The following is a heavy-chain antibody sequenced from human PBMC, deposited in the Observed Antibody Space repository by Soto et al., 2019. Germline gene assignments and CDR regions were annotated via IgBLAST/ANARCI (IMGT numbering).Heavy chain of an antibody. D-gene: IGHD3-16*01. CDR1: GYSTNSGYY. CDR3: ARGGNRTNIWPRAY. J-gene: IGHJ4*02. CDR2: IYHSGST. V-gene: IGHV4-38-2*01. Sequence: TLSLTCAVSGYSTNSGYYWGWIRQPPWKGLEWIGSIYHSGSTYYNPSLKSRVTMSVDTSKNQFSLKVTSVTAAHTAVYYCARGGNRTNIWPRAYWGQGTLVTVSS.